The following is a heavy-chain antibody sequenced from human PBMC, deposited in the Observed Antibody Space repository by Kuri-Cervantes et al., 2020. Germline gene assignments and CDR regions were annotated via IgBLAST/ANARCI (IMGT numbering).Heavy chain of an antibody. V-gene: IGHV1-18*01. CDR3: ARASPDWSRGSVFYYYGMDV. CDR2: ISAYNGNT. Sequence: ASVKVSCKVSGYTLTELSMHWVRQAPGQGLEWMGWISAYNGNTNYAQKLQGRVTMTTDTSTSTAYMELRSLRSDDTAVYYCARASPDWSRGSVFYYYGMDVWGQGTTVTVSS. CDR1: GYTLTELS. J-gene: IGHJ6*02. D-gene: IGHD3-16*01.